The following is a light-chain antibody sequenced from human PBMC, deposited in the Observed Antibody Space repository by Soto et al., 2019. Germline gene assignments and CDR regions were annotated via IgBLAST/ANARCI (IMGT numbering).Light chain of an antibody. V-gene: IGKV1-39*01. J-gene: IGKJ2*01. CDR2: DAS. CDR1: QTISTY. Sequence: DIQMTQSPSSLSASVGDRVTITCRASQTISTYLNWYQQKPGKAPRLLIYDASSLLSGVPSRFSGSGSGTDLTLNIPSLQPEDFATYYSQQSDSTPYTFGQATKVEI. CDR3: QQSDSTPYT.